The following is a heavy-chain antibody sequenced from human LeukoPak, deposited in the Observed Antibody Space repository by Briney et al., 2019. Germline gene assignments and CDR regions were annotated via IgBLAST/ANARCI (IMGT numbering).Heavy chain of an antibody. V-gene: IGHV4-59*01. D-gene: IGHD3-9*01. Sequence: SETLSLTCTVSGGSISSYYWSWIRQPPGKGLEWIGYIYYSGSTNYNPSLKSRVTISVDTSKNQFSLKLSSVTAADTAVYYCARAYYDIFYYYYYMDVWGKGTTVTVSS. J-gene: IGHJ6*03. CDR2: IYYSGST. CDR3: ARAYYDIFYYYYYMDV. CDR1: GGSISSYY.